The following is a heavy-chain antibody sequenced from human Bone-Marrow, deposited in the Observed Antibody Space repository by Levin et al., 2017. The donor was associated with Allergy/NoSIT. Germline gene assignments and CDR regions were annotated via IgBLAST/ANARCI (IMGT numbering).Heavy chain of an antibody. Sequence: GESLKISCEAPGFTFSTYTFSTYWMHWVRQAPGKGLVWVSRINSDGSSTDYADSVKGRFTISRDNAKNTLYLQMNSLRAEDTALYYCARGWYYFDSWGQGTLVTVSS. J-gene: IGHJ4*02. V-gene: IGHV3-74*01. CDR3: ARGWYYFDS. CDR1: GFTFSTYTFSTYW. CDR2: INSDGSST.